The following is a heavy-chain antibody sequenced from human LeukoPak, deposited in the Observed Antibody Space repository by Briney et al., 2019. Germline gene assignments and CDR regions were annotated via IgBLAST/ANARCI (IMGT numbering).Heavy chain of an antibody. CDR3: ARFDSQTPSATIQDAFDI. J-gene: IGHJ3*02. V-gene: IGHV3-74*01. CDR2: IKTDGSIT. D-gene: IGHD5-12*01. CDR1: GFSFSVYW. Sequence: PGGSLRLSCAASGFSFSVYWMHWVRQAPGKGPVWVSRIKTDGSITDYADSVKGRFTISRDNAKNTLYLQMNSLRAEDTAVYYCARFDSQTPSATIQDAFDIWGQGTMVTVSS.